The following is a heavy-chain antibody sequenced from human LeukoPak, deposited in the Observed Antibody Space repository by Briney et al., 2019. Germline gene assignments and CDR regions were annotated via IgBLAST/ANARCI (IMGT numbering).Heavy chain of an antibody. J-gene: IGHJ4*02. Sequence: ASVKVSCKASGYTFTSYGISWVRQAPGQGLEWMGWISAYNGNTNYAQKLQGRVTMTTDTSTSTAYMELRSLRSDDTAVYYCARMIVVVTTGRYFDYWGQGTLVTVSS. V-gene: IGHV1-18*01. D-gene: IGHD3-22*01. CDR2: ISAYNGNT. CDR3: ARMIVVVTTGRYFDY. CDR1: GYTFTSYG.